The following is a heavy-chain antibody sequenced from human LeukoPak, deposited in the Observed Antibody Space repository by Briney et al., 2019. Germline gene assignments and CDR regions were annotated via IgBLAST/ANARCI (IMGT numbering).Heavy chain of an antibody. CDR1: GFIFSSYW. CDR3: ARDYGGY. CDR2: INQDGSDK. J-gene: IGHJ4*02. V-gene: IGHV3-7*01. Sequence: GGSLRLSCAASGFIFSSYWMSWVRQAPGKGLEWVANINQDGSDKYYVDSVGGRFTISRDNAKNSLDLQMNSLRAEDTAVYYCARDYGGYWGQGTLVTVSS. D-gene: IGHD3-16*01.